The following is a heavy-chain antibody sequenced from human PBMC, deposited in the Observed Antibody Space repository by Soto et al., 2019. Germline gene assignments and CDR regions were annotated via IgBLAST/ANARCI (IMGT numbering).Heavy chain of an antibody. Sequence: QPVGSLRLSCSGSGFTVSSFGMHWVRQAPGKGLEHVSTLSSNGIGTYYADSVKGRFTFSRDTSKNTLYLQMSSLRTEDTAVYYCVKDMGQAAVGIRYPYGLDVWGLGTTVTVSS. V-gene: IGHV3-64D*06. J-gene: IGHJ6*02. D-gene: IGHD6-13*01. CDR3: VKDMGQAAVGIRYPYGLDV. CDR1: GFTVSSFG. CDR2: LSSNGIGT.